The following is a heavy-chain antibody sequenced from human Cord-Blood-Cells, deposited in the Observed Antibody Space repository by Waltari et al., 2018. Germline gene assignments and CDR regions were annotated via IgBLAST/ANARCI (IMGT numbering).Heavy chain of an antibody. CDR2: ISGSGGST. D-gene: IGHD2-2*01. Sequence: EVQLLESGGGLVQPGGSLRLSCAASGFTFSSYAMSWVRQAPGKGLVWVSAISGSGGSTYYADSVKGRFTISRDNSKNTLYLQMNSLRAEDTAVYYCATRVVVVPAADAFDIWGQGTMVTVSS. V-gene: IGHV3-23*01. CDR3: ATRVVVVPAADAFDI. J-gene: IGHJ3*02. CDR1: GFTFSSYA.